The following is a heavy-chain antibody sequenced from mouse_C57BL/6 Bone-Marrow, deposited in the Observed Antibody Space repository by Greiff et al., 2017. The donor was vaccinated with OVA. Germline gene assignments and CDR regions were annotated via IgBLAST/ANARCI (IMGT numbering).Heavy chain of an antibody. Sequence: EVMLVESEGGLVQPGSSMKLSCTASGFTFSDYYMAWVRQVPEKGLEWVANINYDGSSTYYLDSLKSRFIISRDNAKNILYLQMSSLKSEDTATYYCARVQPYWGQGTSVTVSS. CDR3: ARVQPY. CDR2: INYDGSST. CDR1: GFTFSDYY. J-gene: IGHJ4*01. V-gene: IGHV5-16*01.